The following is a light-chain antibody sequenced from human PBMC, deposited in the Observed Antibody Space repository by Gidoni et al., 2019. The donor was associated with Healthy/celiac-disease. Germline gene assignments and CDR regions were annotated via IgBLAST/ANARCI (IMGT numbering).Light chain of an antibody. CDR1: SSNIGNNY. V-gene: IGLV1-51*01. Sequence: QPVLTQPPSVSASPVQKVTISCSGSSSNIGNNYVSWYQQLPGTAPKLLIYDNNKRPSGIPDRFSGSKSGTSATLGITGLQTGDEADYYCGTWDSSLSAYVVFGGGTKLTVL. CDR2: DNN. J-gene: IGLJ2*01. CDR3: GTWDSSLSAYVV.